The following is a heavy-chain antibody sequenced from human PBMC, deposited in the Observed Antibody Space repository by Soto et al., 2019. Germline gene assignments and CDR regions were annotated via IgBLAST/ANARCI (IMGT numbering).Heavy chain of an antibody. CDR1: GGSITSSNYH. CDR3: ARVSRRIAAAGTKYYFDY. CDR2: IYYSGNT. Sequence: PSETLSLTCTVSGGSITSSNYHWGWSRQPPGKGLEWIGTIYYSGNTYYNPSLKSRVTMSMDASKNQFSLKLSSVTAADTAVYYCARVSRRIAAAGTKYYFDYWGQGTLVTVSS. D-gene: IGHD6-13*01. V-gene: IGHV4-39*07. J-gene: IGHJ4*02.